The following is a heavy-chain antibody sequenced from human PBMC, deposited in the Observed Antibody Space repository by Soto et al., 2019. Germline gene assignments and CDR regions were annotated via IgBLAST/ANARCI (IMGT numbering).Heavy chain of an antibody. Sequence: QVQLEQSGPEVKRHGTSVKVSCKASGGAFGRYSVSWVRQAPGQGLEWIGGVIPVFNTSNYSLKFQGRVAISADESTSTVFMELRSLRSEDTALYYCARGDEMTAVTIFEYWGQGTLVTVSS. CDR2: VIPVFNTS. CDR3: ARGDEMTAVTIFEY. D-gene: IGHD4-17*01. V-gene: IGHV1-69*01. CDR1: GGAFGRYS. J-gene: IGHJ4*02.